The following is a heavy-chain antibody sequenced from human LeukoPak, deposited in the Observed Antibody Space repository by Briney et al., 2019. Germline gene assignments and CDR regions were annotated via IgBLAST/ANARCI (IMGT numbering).Heavy chain of an antibody. J-gene: IGHJ4*02. V-gene: IGHV4-59*11. Sequence: PSETLSLTCTVSGVSIGSHYWSWIRQSPGKGLEWIGCVYNSGTTVYNPSLTGRVTISVDTSKTQYPLKLRSVTAADAAVYYCARDAYWGQGILVTVSS. CDR3: ARDAY. CDR1: GVSIGSHY. CDR2: VYNSGTT.